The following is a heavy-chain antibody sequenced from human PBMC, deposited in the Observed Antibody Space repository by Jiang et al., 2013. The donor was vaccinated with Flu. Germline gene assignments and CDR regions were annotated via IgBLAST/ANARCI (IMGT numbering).Heavy chain of an antibody. V-gene: IGHV4-59*01. CDR3: TRIERACSGGSCSFGWFDP. Sequence: GPGLVKPSETLSLTCTVSGGSITSLYWNGIRQSPGKGLEWIGYIYNSGSTKYNPSLKSRLTISIDTSKNQFSLKLSSVTAADTAVYYCTRIERACSGGSCSFGWFDPWGQGTLVTVSS. J-gene: IGHJ5*02. CDR1: GGSITSLY. CDR2: IYNSGST. D-gene: IGHD2-15*01.